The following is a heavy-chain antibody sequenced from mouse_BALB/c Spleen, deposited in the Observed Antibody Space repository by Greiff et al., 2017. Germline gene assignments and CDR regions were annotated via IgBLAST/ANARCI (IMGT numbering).Heavy chain of an antibody. CDR3: ARGGYGHYAMDY. D-gene: IGHD2-10*02. J-gene: IGHJ4*01. V-gene: IGHV3-6*02. CDR2: ISYDGSN. CDR1: GYSITSGYY. Sequence: VQLKESGPGLVKPSQSLSLTCSVTGYSITSGYYWNWIRQFPGNKLEWMGYISYDGSNNYNPSLKNRISITRDTSKNQFFLKLNSVTTEDTATYYCARGGYGHYAMDYWGQGTSVTVSS.